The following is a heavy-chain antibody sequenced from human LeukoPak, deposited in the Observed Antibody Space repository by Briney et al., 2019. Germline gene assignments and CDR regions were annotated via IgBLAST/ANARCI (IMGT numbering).Heavy chain of an antibody. CDR2: IYPGDSDT. CDR3: ARGPYCSSTSCSQPNWFDP. Sequence: GESLKISCKGSGYSFTSYWIGWVHQMPGKGLEWMGIIYPGDSDTRYSPSFQGQVTISADKSISTAYLQWSSLKASDTAMYYCARGPYCSSTSCSQPNWFDPWGQGTLVTVSS. CDR1: GYSFTSYW. D-gene: IGHD2-2*01. J-gene: IGHJ5*02. V-gene: IGHV5-51*07.